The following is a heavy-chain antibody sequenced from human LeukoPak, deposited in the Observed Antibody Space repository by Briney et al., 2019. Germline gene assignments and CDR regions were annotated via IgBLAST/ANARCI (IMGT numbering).Heavy chain of an antibody. V-gene: IGHV4-30-2*01. Sequence: SETLSLTCAVSGGSTSSGGYSWSWIRQPPGKGLEWIGYIYHSGSTYYNPSLKSRVTISVDRSKNQFSLKLSSVTAADTAVYYCARVGGQQLVEDYWGQGTLVTVSS. D-gene: IGHD6-13*01. J-gene: IGHJ4*02. CDR2: IYHSGST. CDR1: GGSTSSGGYS. CDR3: ARVGGQQLVEDY.